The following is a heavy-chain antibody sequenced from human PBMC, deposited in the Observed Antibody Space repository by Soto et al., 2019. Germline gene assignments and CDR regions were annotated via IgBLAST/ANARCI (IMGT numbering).Heavy chain of an antibody. D-gene: IGHD6-19*01. J-gene: IGHJ5*02. Sequence: QVQLQQSGPGLVKPSQTLSVTCAISGDSVSSNSVAWNWIRQSPSRGLEWLGRTYYRSKWYNDYAVSVKSRININPDTSKNQLSLQLNSVTPEDTAVYYCASGRPVAGAGGFDPWGQGTLVTVSS. CDR1: GDSVSSNSVA. V-gene: IGHV6-1*01. CDR3: ASGRPVAGAGGFDP. CDR2: TYYRSKWYN.